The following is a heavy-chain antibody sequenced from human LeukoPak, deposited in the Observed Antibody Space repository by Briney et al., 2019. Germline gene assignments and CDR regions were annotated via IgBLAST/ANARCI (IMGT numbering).Heavy chain of an antibody. CDR1: GFTFSNYD. CDR3: AKDLSRAVAADWFDP. Sequence: GGSLRLSRAASGFTFSNYDMSWVRQAPGKGLEWVSSISDSGGSTYYADSVKGRFTISRDNSKNTLYLQMTNLRAADTAVYYCAKDLSRAVAADWFDPWDQGSLVTVSS. CDR2: ISDSGGST. J-gene: IGHJ5*02. D-gene: IGHD6-19*01. V-gene: IGHV3-23*01.